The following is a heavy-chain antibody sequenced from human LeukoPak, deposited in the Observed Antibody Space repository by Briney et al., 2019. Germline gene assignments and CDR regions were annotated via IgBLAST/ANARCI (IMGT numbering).Heavy chain of an antibody. V-gene: IGHV1-8*01. CDR2: MNPRSVNT. J-gene: IGHJ3*01. CDR1: GYTFTDFD. D-gene: IGHD2-21*01. CDR3: ARSSCGGDCFLSDAHPFHV. Sequence: GASVKVSCKTSGYTFTDFDINWVRQATGQGLECMGWMNPRSVNTGFAQKFQGRVTLSGDTSMRTAYMELCSLRSDDTAMYYCARSSCGGDCFLSDAHPFHVWGQGTMVTVSS.